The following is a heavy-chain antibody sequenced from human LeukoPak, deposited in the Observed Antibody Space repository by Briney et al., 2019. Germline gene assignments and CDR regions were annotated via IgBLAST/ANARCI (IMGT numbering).Heavy chain of an antibody. D-gene: IGHD2-15*01. CDR2: IDPSDSYT. J-gene: IGHJ4*02. CDR1: GYSFTSYW. V-gene: IGHV5-10-1*04. CDR3: ATSVVGGFDY. Sequence: GESLKISCQGSGYSFTSYWIGWVRQMPGKGLEWMGRIDPSDSYTNYSPSFQGQVTISADKSISTAYLQWSSLKASDTAMYYCATSVVGGFDYWGQGTLVTVSS.